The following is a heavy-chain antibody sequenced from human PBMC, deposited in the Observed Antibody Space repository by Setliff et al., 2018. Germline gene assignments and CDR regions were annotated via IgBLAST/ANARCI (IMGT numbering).Heavy chain of an antibody. CDR1: GFTFGDFA. Sequence: PGGSLRLSCAASGFTFGDFAMTWIRQAPGKGLEWVSGIGGRGISTYYADSVKGRFIISRDNSKNTLYLQMNSLRAEDTAVYYCAKDSLLRYFDWLLDYFDYWGQGTLVTVSS. V-gene: IGHV3-23*01. CDR2: IGGRGIST. J-gene: IGHJ4*02. CDR3: AKDSLLRYFDWLLDYFDY. D-gene: IGHD3-9*01.